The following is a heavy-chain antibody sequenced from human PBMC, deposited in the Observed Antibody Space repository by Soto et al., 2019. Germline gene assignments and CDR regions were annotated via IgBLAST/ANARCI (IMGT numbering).Heavy chain of an antibody. CDR1: GGYSTNLLGL. D-gene: IGHD1-1*01. CDR3: VRGTDCKTTSTCYRYFDF. J-gene: IGHJ4*01. Sequence: SETQRHPCTVVGGYSTNLLGLRGLDHQPPGKGLEWIGYIYYDGSSYYNPSLKTPVEMSIASSQNQLSLRLDSVTDADTAVYFCVRGTDCKTTSTCYRYFDFWGRGTLVTVSS. CDR2: IYYDGSS. V-gene: IGHV4-30-4*01.